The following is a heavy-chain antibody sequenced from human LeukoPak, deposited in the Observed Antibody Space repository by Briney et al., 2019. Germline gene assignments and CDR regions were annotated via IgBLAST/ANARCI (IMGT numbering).Heavy chain of an antibody. J-gene: IGHJ2*01. V-gene: IGHV1-69*02. D-gene: IGHD4-23*01. Sequence: SVKVSCKASGGTFSSYTISWVRQAPGQGLEWMGRIIPILGVANYAQKFQGRVTITADKSTSTAYMEQSSLRSEDTAVYYCARAGGNSVWYFDLWGRGTLVTVSS. CDR3: ARAGGNSVWYFDL. CDR2: IIPILGVA. CDR1: GGTFSSYT.